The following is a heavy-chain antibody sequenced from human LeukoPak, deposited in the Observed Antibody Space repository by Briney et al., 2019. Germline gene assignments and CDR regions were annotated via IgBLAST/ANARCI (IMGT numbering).Heavy chain of an antibody. Sequence: ETLSLTCAVYGGSFSGYYWSWIRQPPGKGLEWVSSISSSSSYIYYADSVKGRFTISRDNAKNSLYLQMNSLRAEDTAVYYCARDFDGYCSSTSCYADENYYYGMDVWGKGTTVTVSS. D-gene: IGHD2-2*01. CDR2: ISSSSSYI. CDR1: GGSFSGYY. V-gene: IGHV3-21*01. CDR3: ARDFDGYCSSTSCYADENYYYGMDV. J-gene: IGHJ6*04.